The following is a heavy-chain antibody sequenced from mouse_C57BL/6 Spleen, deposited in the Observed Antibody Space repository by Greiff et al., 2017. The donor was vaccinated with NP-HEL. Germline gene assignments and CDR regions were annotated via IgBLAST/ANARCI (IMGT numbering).Heavy chain of an antibody. J-gene: IGHJ2*01. Sequence: VQLQQPGAELVKPGASVKLSCKASGYTFTSYWMQWVKQRPGQGLEWIGEIDPSDSYTNYNQKFKSKATLTVDTSSSTAYMQLSSLTSEDSAVYYCARIYYGSSPDYWGQGTTLTVSS. CDR1: GYTFTSYW. V-gene: IGHV1-50*01. CDR3: ARIYYGSSPDY. CDR2: IDPSDSYT. D-gene: IGHD1-1*01.